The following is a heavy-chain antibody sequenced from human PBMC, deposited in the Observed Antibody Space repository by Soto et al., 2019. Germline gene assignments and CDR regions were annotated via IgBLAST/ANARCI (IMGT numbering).Heavy chain of an antibody. CDR1: GFTFNTYW. J-gene: IGHJ4*02. CDR2: INSGGGTT. CDR3: ARWFTYGNFDYFDY. D-gene: IGHD3-10*01. V-gene: IGHV3-74*01. Sequence: GGSLRLSCAASGFTFNTYWMHWFRQAPGKGLVWVSRINSGGGTTTYADSVKGQFTISRDNAKNTLYLQMNGLRAEDTAVYYCARWFTYGNFDYFDYWGQGTQVTVSS.